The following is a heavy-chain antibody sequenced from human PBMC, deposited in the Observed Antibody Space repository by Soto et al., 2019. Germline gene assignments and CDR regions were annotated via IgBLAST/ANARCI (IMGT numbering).Heavy chain of an antibody. J-gene: IGHJ6*02. CDR3: ARDWGAPGRGSAIGFYYHFGLDV. CDR2: IKDDGSET. V-gene: IGHV3-7*05. D-gene: IGHD3-3*01. CDR1: KFNSGTYW. Sequence: EVQLVESGGGLVQPGGSLRLSCAASKFNSGTYWMNWVRQAPGKGLEWVANIKDDGSETYYVEPVKGRFTISRDSAQNALVLQMNGLRGEDTSVYYCARDWGAPGRGSAIGFYYHFGLDVWRQGTTVAVSS.